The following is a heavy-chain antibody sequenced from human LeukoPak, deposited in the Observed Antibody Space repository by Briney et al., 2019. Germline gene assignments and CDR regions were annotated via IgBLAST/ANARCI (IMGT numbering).Heavy chain of an antibody. CDR1: GGSISSSSYY. Sequence: SETLSLTCTVSGGSISSSSYYWGWIRQPPGKGLEWIGSIYYSGSTYYNPSLKRRFTISVDTSKNQFSLKLSSVTAADTAVYYCATQAPQIDCWGQGTLVTVSS. CDR2: IYYSGST. V-gene: IGHV4-39*01. J-gene: IGHJ4*02. CDR3: ATQAPQIDC.